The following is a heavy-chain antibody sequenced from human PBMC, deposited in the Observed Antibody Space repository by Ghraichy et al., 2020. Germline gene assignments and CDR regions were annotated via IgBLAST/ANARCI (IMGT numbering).Heavy chain of an antibody. CDR1: GFTFSNYA. V-gene: IGHV3-23*01. CDR2: ISGSGGTT. J-gene: IGHJ4*02. Sequence: LSLTCAASGFTFSNYAMSWVRQAPGKGLEWVSTISGSGGTTYYADSVEGRFTISRDNSKNRLYLQMNSLRAEYTAVYFCSKGSGSGSYSPLDSWGQGTLVTVSS. D-gene: IGHD3-10*01. CDR3: SKGSGSGSYSPLDS.